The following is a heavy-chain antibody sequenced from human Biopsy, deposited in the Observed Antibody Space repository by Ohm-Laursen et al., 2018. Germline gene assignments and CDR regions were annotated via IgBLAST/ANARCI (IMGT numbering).Heavy chain of an antibody. J-gene: IGHJ2*01. V-gene: IGHV4-31*03. Sequence: TLSLTCSVSGGSINSGGHFWAWIRQHPGKGLEWIGYISHTGSTHSNPSLKSRITISIDTSENHFSLKLRSVTATDTAVYYCVREPKTGTAEAWYFDLWGRGTLVTVSS. CDR2: ISHTGST. CDR3: VREPKTGTAEAWYFDL. CDR1: GGSINSGGHF. D-gene: IGHD3-9*01.